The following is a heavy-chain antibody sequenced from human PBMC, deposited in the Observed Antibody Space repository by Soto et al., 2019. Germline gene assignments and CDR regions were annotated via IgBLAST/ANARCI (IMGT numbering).Heavy chain of an antibody. CDR2: IIPIFDTT. J-gene: IGHJ6*02. Sequence: QVQLVQSGAEVKKPGSSVKVSCKASGGTFSSYAISWVRQAPGQGLEWMGGIIPIFDTTNYAQKFQGRVTITADEYTSTAYMELSSLRSEDTAVYYCARSQGSSTSLEIYYYYYYGMDVWGQGTTVTVSS. CDR3: ARSQGSSTSLEIYYYYYYGMDV. V-gene: IGHV1-69*01. D-gene: IGHD2-2*01. CDR1: GGTFSSYA.